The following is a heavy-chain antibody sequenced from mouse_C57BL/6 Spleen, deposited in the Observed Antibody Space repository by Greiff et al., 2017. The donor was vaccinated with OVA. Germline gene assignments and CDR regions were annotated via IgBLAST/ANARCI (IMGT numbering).Heavy chain of an antibody. CDR3: ASTPYDGYPAWFAY. V-gene: IGHV1-72*01. J-gene: IGHJ3*01. Sequence: QVQLQQPGAELVKPGASVKLSCKASGYTFTSYWMHWVKQRPGRGLEWIGRIDPNSGGTKYNEKFKSKATLTVDKPSSTAYMQLSSLTSEDSAVYYGASTPYDGYPAWFAYWGQGTLVTVSA. CDR2: IDPNSGGT. CDR1: GYTFTSYW. D-gene: IGHD2-3*01.